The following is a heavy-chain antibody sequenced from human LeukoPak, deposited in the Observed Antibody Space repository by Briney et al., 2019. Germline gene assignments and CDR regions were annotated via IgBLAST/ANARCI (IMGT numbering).Heavy chain of an antibody. V-gene: IGHV4-39*01. CDR2: IYYSGCT. J-gene: IGHJ5*02. D-gene: IGHD6-19*01. Sequence: SETLSLTCTVSRYSISSSSYYWGWIRQPPGKGLEWIGSIYYSGCTYYNPSLKSRVTISVDTSKNQFSLKLSSVTAADTAVYYCARHPGLLNSAGVGWFDPWGQGTLVTVSS. CDR3: ARHPGLLNSAGVGWFDP. CDR1: RYSISSSSYY.